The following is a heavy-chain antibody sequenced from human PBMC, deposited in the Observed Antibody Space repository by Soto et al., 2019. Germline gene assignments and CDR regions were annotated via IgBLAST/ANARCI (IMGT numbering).Heavy chain of an antibody. CDR2: ISSSGSTI. Sequence: GGSLRLSCAASGFTFSDYYMSWIRQAPGKGLEWVSYISSSGSTIYYADSVKGRFTISRDNAKNSLYLQMNSLRAEDTAVYYCARDFWRIDGYSTGAYDAFDIWGQGTMVTVSS. J-gene: IGHJ3*02. V-gene: IGHV3-11*01. CDR1: GFTFSDYY. CDR3: ARDFWRIDGYSTGAYDAFDI. D-gene: IGHD1-1*01.